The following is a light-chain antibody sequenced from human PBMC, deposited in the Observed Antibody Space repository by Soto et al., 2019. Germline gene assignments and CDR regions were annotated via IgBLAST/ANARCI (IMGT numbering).Light chain of an antibody. CDR3: AVWDDSLNGPV. V-gene: IGLV1-36*01. CDR2: YDD. CDR1: SSNVGNNA. J-gene: IGLJ2*01. Sequence: QAVVTQPPSVSGAPRQRVTISCFGSSSNVGNNAVNWYQQLPGKAPKLLIYYDDLLPSGVSDRFSGSKSGTSASLAISGLQSEDEADYYCAVWDDSLNGPVFGGGTQLTVL.